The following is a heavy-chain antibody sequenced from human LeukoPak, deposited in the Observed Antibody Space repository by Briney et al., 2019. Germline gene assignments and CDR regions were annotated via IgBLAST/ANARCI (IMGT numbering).Heavy chain of an antibody. CDR3: ARGYNHQIAAANDY. CDR1: GFTFSSYG. V-gene: IGHV3-48*01. Sequence: GGSLRLSCAASGFTFSSYGMHWVRQAPGKGLEWVAFISSTSTFAYYADSVKGRFTISRDNAKNSLFLQMNSLRVEDTAIYYCARGYNHQIAAANDYWGQGALVTVSS. CDR2: ISSTSTFA. J-gene: IGHJ4*02. D-gene: IGHD6-13*01.